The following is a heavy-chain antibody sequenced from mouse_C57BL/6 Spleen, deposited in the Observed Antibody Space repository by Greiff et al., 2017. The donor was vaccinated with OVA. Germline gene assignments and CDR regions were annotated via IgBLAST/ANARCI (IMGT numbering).Heavy chain of an antibody. CDR2: IYPRDGST. V-gene: IGHV1-78*01. CDR3: AKRSDWDYFDY. CDR1: GYTFTDYT. Sequence: QVQLQQSDAELVKPGASVKLSCKASGYTFTDYTIHWMKQRPEQGLEWIGYIYPRDGSTKYNEKFKGKATLTADKSSSTAYMQLNSLTSEDSAVYFCAKRSDWDYFDYWGQGTTLTVSS. J-gene: IGHJ2*01. D-gene: IGHD4-1*01.